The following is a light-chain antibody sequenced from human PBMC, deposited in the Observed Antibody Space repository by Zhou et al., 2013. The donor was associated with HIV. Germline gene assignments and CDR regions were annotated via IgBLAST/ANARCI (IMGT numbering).Light chain of an antibody. V-gene: IGKV1-5*03. CDR1: ESVSNS. CDR3: QDYGDSSKT. CDR2: KAS. J-gene: IGKJ4*02. Sequence: DVQMTQSTSTLSASVGDRVTITCRASESVSNSLAWYQQKSGEAPKLLIYKASILETGVPSRFSGSGSGTEFSLTIASLQPDDFATYYCQDYGDSSKTFGRGTRVEMK.